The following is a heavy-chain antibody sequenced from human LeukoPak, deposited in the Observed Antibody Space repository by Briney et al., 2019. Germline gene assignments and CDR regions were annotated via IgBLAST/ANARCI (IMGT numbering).Heavy chain of an antibody. V-gene: IGHV4-39*01. D-gene: IGHD6-19*01. Sequence: SETLSLTCTVSGGSISSSSYYWGWIRQPPGKGLEWIGSIYYSGSTYYNPSLKSRVTIYVDTSKNQFSLKLSSVTAADTAVYYCARLGEYSSGWYTYWYFDLWGRGTLVTVSS. CDR1: GGSISSSSYY. J-gene: IGHJ2*01. CDR2: IYYSGST. CDR3: ARLGEYSSGWYTYWYFDL.